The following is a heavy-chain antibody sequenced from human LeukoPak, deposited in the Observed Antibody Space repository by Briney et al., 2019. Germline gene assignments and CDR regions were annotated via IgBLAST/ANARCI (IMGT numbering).Heavy chain of an antibody. Sequence: SETLSLTCAVYGVSFSGYYWSWIRQPPGKGLEWIGEINHSGSTNYNPSLKSRVTISVDTSKNQFSLKLSSVTAADTAVYYCARQRLWFRNDAFDIWGQGTMVTVSS. V-gene: IGHV4-34*01. D-gene: IGHD5-18*01. J-gene: IGHJ3*02. CDR2: INHSGST. CDR3: ARQRLWFRNDAFDI. CDR1: GVSFSGYY.